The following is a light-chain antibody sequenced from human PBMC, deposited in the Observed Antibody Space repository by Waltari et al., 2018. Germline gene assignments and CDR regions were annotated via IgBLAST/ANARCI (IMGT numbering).Light chain of an antibody. CDR2: VAS. CDR3: QEFYGSLSRT. CDR1: QDIGTS. J-gene: IGKJ4*01. V-gene: IGKV1-NL1*01. Sequence: DIQMTQSPSSLSASVGDTITITCRASQDIGTSLAWYQQKPGEAPKLLVFVASRLQGGVPSRFSGNGSGTAFSLTIRSLQPEDFATYYCQEFYGSLSRTFGGGTKVDIK.